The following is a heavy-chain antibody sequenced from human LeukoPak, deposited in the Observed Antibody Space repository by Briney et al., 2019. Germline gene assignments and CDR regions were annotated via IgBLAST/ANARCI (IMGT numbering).Heavy chain of an antibody. V-gene: IGHV3-23*01. D-gene: IGHD5-18*01. Sequence: GGSLRLSCAASGFTFSNAWMSWVRQAPGKGLEWVSAISGSGGSTYYADSVKGRFTISRDNSKNTLYLQMNSLRAEDTAVYYCAKEEEGGYSYVLDAFDIWGQGTMVTVSS. CDR1: GFTFSNAW. CDR2: ISGSGGST. J-gene: IGHJ3*02. CDR3: AKEEEGGYSYVLDAFDI.